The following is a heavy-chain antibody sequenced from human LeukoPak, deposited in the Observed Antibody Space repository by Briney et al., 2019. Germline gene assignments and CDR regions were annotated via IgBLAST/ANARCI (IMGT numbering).Heavy chain of an antibody. D-gene: IGHD5-24*01. CDR2: INQDGSEK. CDR1: GLIFRSYW. J-gene: IGHJ4*02. Sequence: TGGSLRLSCEVSGLIFRSYWMSWVRQAPGKGREWVANINQDGSEKYFVDSVRGRFTISRDNAKNSLHLQMNTLRAEDTAVYYCARERDGRFFDYWGQGTLVSVSS. CDR3: ARERDGRFFDY. V-gene: IGHV3-7*01.